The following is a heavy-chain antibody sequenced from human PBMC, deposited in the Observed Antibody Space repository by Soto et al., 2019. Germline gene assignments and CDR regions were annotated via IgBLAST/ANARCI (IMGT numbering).Heavy chain of an antibody. D-gene: IGHD6-13*01. CDR1: GFTFSNYG. V-gene: IGHV3-48*01. CDR3: AKDQGSSWYEIDY. Sequence: GGSLRLSCAASGFTFSNYGIHWVRQAPGNGLEWVSYISSSSSTIFYTDSVKGRFTVSRDNAKNSLYLQMNSLRAEDTAVYYCAKDQGSSWYEIDYWGQGTLVTVSS. CDR2: ISSSSSTI. J-gene: IGHJ4*02.